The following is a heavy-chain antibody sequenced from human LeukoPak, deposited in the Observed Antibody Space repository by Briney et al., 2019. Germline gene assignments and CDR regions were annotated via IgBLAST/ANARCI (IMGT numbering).Heavy chain of an antibody. J-gene: IGHJ4*02. V-gene: IGHV4-39*07. Sequence: RSETLSLTCTVTSASIRSDTYYWAWIRQPPGKGLEWLGSLWSGTTTYYNPSLTSRVTIAVDTSKNQFSLILPSVTAADTAVYYCARGRRGNYFKDYWGQGTLVTVSS. D-gene: IGHD1-26*01. CDR2: LWSGTTT. CDR1: SASIRSDTYY. CDR3: ARGRRGNYFKDY.